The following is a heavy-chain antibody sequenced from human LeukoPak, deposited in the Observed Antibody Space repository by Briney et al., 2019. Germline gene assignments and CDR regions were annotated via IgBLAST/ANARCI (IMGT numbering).Heavy chain of an antibody. Sequence: GGSLRLSCAASGFTFSNYAMSWVRQAPGKGLEWVSAISGSGGNTYYADSVKGRFTISRDNSKNTLYLQMNSQRAEDTAVYYCATRPYYYDSSGYSEAYWGQGTLVTVSS. J-gene: IGHJ4*02. CDR3: ATRPYYYDSSGYSEAY. V-gene: IGHV3-23*01. CDR2: ISGSGGNT. CDR1: GFTFSNYA. D-gene: IGHD3-22*01.